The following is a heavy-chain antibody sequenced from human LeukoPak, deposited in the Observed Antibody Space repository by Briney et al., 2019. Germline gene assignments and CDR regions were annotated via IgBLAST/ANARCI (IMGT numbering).Heavy chain of an antibody. J-gene: IGHJ3*01. Sequence: PSETLSLTCTVSGGSISSSSYYWGWIRQPPGKGLEWIGSIYYSGSTNYNPSLKSRVTISVDTSKNQFSLRLTSVTAADTAVYYCVSQYTITWNHYVFDFWGQGTMVTVSS. CDR2: IYYSGST. D-gene: IGHD1-1*01. CDR1: GGSISSSSYY. CDR3: VSQYTITWNHYVFDF. V-gene: IGHV4-39*07.